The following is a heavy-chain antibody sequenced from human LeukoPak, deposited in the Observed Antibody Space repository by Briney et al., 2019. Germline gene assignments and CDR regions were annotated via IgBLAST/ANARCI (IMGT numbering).Heavy chain of an antibody. Sequence: PGGSLRLSCAASGFTFSSYVMHWVRQAPGKGLEWVAIISYDGSNEYYADSVKGRFTISRDNSKNTLYLQMNSLRAEDTAVYYCARDRRDSVTMVRGVLDYWGQGTLVTVSS. D-gene: IGHD3-10*01. V-gene: IGHV3-30*04. CDR1: GFTFSSYV. J-gene: IGHJ4*02. CDR2: ISYDGSNE. CDR3: ARDRRDSVTMVRGVLDY.